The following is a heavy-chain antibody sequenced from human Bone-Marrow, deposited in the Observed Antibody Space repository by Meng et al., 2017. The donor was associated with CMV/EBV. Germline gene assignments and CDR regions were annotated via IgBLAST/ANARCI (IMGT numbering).Heavy chain of an antibody. CDR3: ARDDVDPTGKY. Sequence: SETLSLTCTVSGGSISSSSYYWGWIRQPPGKGLEWIGSIYYSGSTYYNPSLKSRVTISVDTSKNQFSLKLSSVTAADTAVYYCARDDVDPTGKYWGQGTLVTVSS. V-gene: IGHV4-39*07. CDR2: IYYSGST. J-gene: IGHJ1*01. CDR1: GGSISSSSYY. D-gene: IGHD2-8*02.